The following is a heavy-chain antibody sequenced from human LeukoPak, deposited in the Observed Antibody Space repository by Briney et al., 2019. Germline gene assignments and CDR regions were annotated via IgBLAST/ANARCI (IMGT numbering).Heavy chain of an antibody. CDR1: GFTFSNYN. V-gene: IGHV3-48*01. D-gene: IGHD6-13*01. CDR2: ISTSGRTI. Sequence: PGGSLRLSCSASGFTFSNYNMNWVRQAPGTGLEWISDISTSGRTIYYANSVKGRFTISRDNAKNSLYLQMYSLRAEDTAVYYCTYWAGTADGFNGPFDFWGQGTLVTVSS. CDR3: TYWAGTADGFNGPFDF. J-gene: IGHJ4*02.